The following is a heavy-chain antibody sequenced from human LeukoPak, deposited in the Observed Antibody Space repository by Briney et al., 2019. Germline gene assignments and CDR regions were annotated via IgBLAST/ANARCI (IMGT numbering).Heavy chain of an antibody. J-gene: IGHJ4*02. D-gene: IGHD1-26*01. Sequence: LVLVSVIYTGGTISYADSVKALLTISRENSKNTVFLQMNSLRAEDTAVYYCAAVGSSIYWGQGTLVTVSS. CDR2: IYTGGTI. V-gene: IGHV3-53*01. CDR3: AAVGSSIY.